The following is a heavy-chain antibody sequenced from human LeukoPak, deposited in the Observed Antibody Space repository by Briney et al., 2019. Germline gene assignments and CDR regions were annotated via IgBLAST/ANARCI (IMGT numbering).Heavy chain of an antibody. V-gene: IGHV3-30*04. CDR3: ANLRPDIVGTGVIDY. J-gene: IGHJ4*02. Sequence: GGSLRLSCAASGFTFSSYAMHWVRQAPGKGLEWVAVISYDGSNKYYADSVKGRFTISRDNSKNTLYLQMNSLRAEDTAVYYCANLRPDIVGTGVIDYWGQGTLVTVSS. CDR1: GFTFSSYA. D-gene: IGHD1-26*01. CDR2: ISYDGSNK.